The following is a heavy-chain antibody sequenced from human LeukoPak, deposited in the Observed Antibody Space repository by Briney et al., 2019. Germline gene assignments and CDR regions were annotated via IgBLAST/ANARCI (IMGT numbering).Heavy chain of an antibody. Sequence: GGSLRLSCAASGFTFSSYWMSWVRQAPGKGLEWVANIKQDGSEKYYVDSVKGRFTISRDNAKNSLYLQMNSLRAEDTAVYYCARPRLRYSSTPSDYWGQGTLVTVSS. D-gene: IGHD5-18*01. CDR1: GFTFSSYW. CDR2: IKQDGSEK. J-gene: IGHJ4*02. V-gene: IGHV3-7*01. CDR3: ARPRLRYSSTPSDY.